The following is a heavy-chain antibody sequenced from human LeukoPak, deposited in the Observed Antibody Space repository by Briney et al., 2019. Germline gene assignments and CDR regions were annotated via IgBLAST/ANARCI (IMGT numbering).Heavy chain of an antibody. J-gene: IGHJ6*02. CDR1: GFTLSNYW. Sequence: PGGSLRLSCAASGFTLSNYWMNWVRQAPGKGLEWVANIKQDGSEKYYVDSVKGRFTVSRDNSKNTLYLQMNSLRAEDTAVYYCAKSGDNISCYVCGMDVWGQGTTVTVSS. CDR3: AKSGDNISCYVCGMDV. V-gene: IGHV3-7*01. D-gene: IGHD3-22*01. CDR2: IKQDGSEK.